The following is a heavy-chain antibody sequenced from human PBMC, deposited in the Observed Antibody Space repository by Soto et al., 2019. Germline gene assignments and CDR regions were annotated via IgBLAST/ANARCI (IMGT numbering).Heavy chain of an antibody. D-gene: IGHD2-2*01. CDR3: ARGYCSSTSCWSYYGMDV. V-gene: IGHV1-69*01. CDR1: GGTFSSYA. J-gene: IGHJ6*02. CDR2: IIPIFGTA. Sequence: QVQLVQSGAEVKKPGSSVKVSCKASGGTFSSYAISWVRQAPGQGLEWMGGIIPIFGTANYAQKFQGRVKITADESTSTAYMELSSLRSEDTAVYYCARGYCSSTSCWSYYGMDVWGQGPTVTVSS.